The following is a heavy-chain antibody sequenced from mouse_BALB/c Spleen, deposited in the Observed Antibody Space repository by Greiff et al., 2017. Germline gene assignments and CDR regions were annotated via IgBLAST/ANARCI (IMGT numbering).Heavy chain of an antibody. V-gene: IGHV1S137*01. D-gene: IGHD1-1*01. J-gene: IGHJ4*01. Sequence: ESGAELVRPGVSVKISCKGSGYTFTDYAMHWVKQSHAKSLEWIGVISTYYGDASYNQKFKGKATMTVDKSSSTAYMELARLTSEDSAIYYCARSSTVVATGGFYAMDYWGQGTSVTVSS. CDR2: ISTYYGDA. CDR1: GYTFTDYA. CDR3: ARSSTVVATGGFYAMDY.